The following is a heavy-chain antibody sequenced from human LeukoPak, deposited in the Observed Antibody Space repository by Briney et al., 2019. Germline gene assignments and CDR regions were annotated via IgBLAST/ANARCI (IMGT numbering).Heavy chain of an antibody. V-gene: IGHV3-30*18. CDR3: AKAYGLEQWLVVGVIDY. J-gene: IGHJ4*02. CDR1: GFTFSSYG. D-gene: IGHD6-19*01. Sequence: GGSLRLSCAASGFTFSSYGMHWVRQAPGKGLEWVAVISYDGSNKYYADSVKGRFTISRDNSRNMLYLQMNSLRAEDTAVYYCAKAYGLEQWLVVGVIDYWGQGTLVTVSS. CDR2: ISYDGSNK.